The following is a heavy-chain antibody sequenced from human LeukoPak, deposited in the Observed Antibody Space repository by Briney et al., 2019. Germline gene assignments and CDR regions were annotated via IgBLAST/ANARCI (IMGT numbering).Heavy chain of an antibody. J-gene: IGHJ4*02. CDR3: ARKGMLWSPYYFDY. V-gene: IGHV4-34*01. Sequence: PSGTLSLTCAVYGGSFSGYYWSWIRQPPGKGLEWIGEINHSGSTNYNPSLKSRVTISVDTSKNQFSLKLSSVTAADTAVYYCARKGMLWSPYYFDYWGQGTLVTVSS. CDR1: GGSFSGYY. D-gene: IGHD5-18*01. CDR2: INHSGST.